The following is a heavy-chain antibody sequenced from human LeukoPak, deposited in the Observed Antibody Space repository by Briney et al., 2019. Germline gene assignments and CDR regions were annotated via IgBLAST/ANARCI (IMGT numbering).Heavy chain of an antibody. Sequence: GGSLRLSCAASGFTFSNSWMAWVRQAPGRGLEWVANIKQDGSTKHYADSLKGRFTISRDNPKNSVYVQMNSLRADDTAVYYCARDTDGRLDYWGQGILVTVAS. CDR1: GFTFSNSW. D-gene: IGHD2-8*02. J-gene: IGHJ4*02. CDR2: IKQDGSTK. V-gene: IGHV3-7*01. CDR3: ARDTDGRLDY.